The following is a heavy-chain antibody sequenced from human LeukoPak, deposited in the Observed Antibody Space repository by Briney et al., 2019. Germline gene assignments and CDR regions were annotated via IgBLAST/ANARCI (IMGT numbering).Heavy chain of an antibody. Sequence: PGGSLRLSCAASGFTFSSYSMNWVRQAPGKGLEWVSYIRSSSSTIYNADSVKGRFTISRDNAKNSLYLQMNSLRAEDTAVYYCAREGGYYDSSGYSSYFDYWGQGTLVTVSS. D-gene: IGHD3-22*01. J-gene: IGHJ4*02. CDR1: GFTFSSYS. V-gene: IGHV3-48*04. CDR3: AREGGYYDSSGYSSYFDY. CDR2: IRSSSSTI.